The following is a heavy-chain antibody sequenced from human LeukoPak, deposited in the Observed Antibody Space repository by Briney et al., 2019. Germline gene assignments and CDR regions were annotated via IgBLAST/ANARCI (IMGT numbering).Heavy chain of an antibody. Sequence: ASVKVSCKASGGTFSSYGISWVRQAPGQGLEWMGWISAYNGNTNYAQKLQGRVTMTTDTSTSTAYMELRSLRSDDTAVYYCAVTLRMGYYDSSGPLYYFDYWGQGTLVTVSS. J-gene: IGHJ4*02. V-gene: IGHV1-18*01. CDR1: GGTFSSYG. CDR3: AVTLRMGYYDSSGPLYYFDY. D-gene: IGHD3-22*01. CDR2: ISAYNGNT.